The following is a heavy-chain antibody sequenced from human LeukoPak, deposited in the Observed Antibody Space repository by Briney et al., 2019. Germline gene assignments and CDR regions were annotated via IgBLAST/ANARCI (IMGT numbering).Heavy chain of an antibody. CDR2: ISSRSSYI. V-gene: IGHV3-21*01. J-gene: IGHJ4*02. D-gene: IGHD4-17*01. CDR1: GFTFSSYN. Sequence: GGSLRLSCAASGFTFSSYNMNWVRQAPGKGLEWVSSISSRSSYIYYADSVKGRFTISRDNAKNSLYLQMNSLRAEDTAVYYCARGDYGDYVLDYWGQGTLVTVSS. CDR3: ARGDYGDYVLDY.